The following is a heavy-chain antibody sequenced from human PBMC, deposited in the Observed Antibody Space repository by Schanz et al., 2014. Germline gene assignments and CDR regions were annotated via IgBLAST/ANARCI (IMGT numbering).Heavy chain of an antibody. CDR1: RYTFNTYG. J-gene: IGHJ5*02. CDR3: AREVGLYDRGWFDP. CDR2: ISAYTNNT. D-gene: IGHD3-22*01. V-gene: IGHV1-18*01. Sequence: QVHLVQSGAEVKKPGASVKVSCEASRYTFNTYGLNWVRQAPGQGLEWMGWISAYTNNTNYAQKVQGRVTMTTDTSTGTAYMELRSLRSDDTAVYYCAREVGLYDRGWFDPWGQGTLVTVSS.